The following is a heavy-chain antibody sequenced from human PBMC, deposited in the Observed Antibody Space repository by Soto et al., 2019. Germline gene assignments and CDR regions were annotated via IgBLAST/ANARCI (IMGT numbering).Heavy chain of an antibody. CDR3: AKAPTNYGSGSYYYY. D-gene: IGHD3-10*01. Sequence: EVQLLESGGGLVQPGGSLRLSCAASGFTFSSYAMSWVRQAPGKGLEWVSAISGSGGSTYYADSVKGRFTISRDNSQTTRYLQMTSLRAEDTGVYYCAKAPTNYGSGSYYYYWGQGTLVTVSS. CDR2: ISGSGGST. V-gene: IGHV3-23*01. CDR1: GFTFSSYA. J-gene: IGHJ4*02.